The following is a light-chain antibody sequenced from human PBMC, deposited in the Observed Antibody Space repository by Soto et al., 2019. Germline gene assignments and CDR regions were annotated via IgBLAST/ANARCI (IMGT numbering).Light chain of an antibody. CDR2: EGS. V-gene: IGLV2-23*01. CDR1: SSDVGSYNL. CDR3: CSYAHSISI. J-gene: IGLJ2*01. Sequence: QSALTQPASVSGSPGQSITISCTGTSSDVGSYNLVSWYQQHPGKAPKLMIYEGSKRPSGVSNRFSGSKSGNTASLTISGLQAEDEADYYCCSYAHSISIFGGGTKLTVL.